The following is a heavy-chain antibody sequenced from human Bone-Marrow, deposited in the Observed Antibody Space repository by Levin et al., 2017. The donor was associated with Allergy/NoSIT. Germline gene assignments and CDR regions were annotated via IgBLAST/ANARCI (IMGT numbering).Heavy chain of an antibody. V-gene: IGHV3-74*01. CDR2: INEGGTYT. CDR3: ARLLVKSADTSGYDY. Sequence: PGESLKISCAASGFTFTNYWMHWVRQAPGKGLVWVSRINEGGTYTNYADSVKGRFTISRDNARNTLSLQMNSLRAEDTAVYYCARLLVKSADTSGYDYWGQGTLVTVSS. J-gene: IGHJ4*02. CDR1: GFTFTNYW. D-gene: IGHD2-15*01.